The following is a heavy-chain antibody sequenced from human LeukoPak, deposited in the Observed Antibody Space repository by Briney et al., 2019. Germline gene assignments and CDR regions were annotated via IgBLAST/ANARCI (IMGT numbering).Heavy chain of an antibody. Sequence: GGSLRFSCAASGFTFSSYSMNWVRQAPGKGLEWVSSISSSSSYIYYADSVKGRFTISRDNAKNSLYLQMNSLRAEDTAVYYCARDLAGSNWGLFDYWGQGTLVTVSS. CDR1: GFTFSSYS. CDR3: ARDLAGSNWGLFDY. D-gene: IGHD3-16*01. CDR2: ISSSSSYI. V-gene: IGHV3-21*01. J-gene: IGHJ4*02.